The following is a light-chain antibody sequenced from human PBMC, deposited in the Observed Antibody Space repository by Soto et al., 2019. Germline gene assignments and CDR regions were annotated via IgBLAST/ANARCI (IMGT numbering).Light chain of an antibody. Sequence: QSALTQPASVSQSPGQSITISCTGTISDVGSYNLVSWYQQHPGKAPKLMIYEVSKRPSAVSNRFSGSKSGNTASLAISGLQAEDEADYYCCSHGGGNTFHVIFGGGTKLTVL. J-gene: IGLJ2*01. CDR1: ISDVGSYNL. CDR3: CSHGGGNTFHVI. CDR2: EVS. V-gene: IGLV2-23*02.